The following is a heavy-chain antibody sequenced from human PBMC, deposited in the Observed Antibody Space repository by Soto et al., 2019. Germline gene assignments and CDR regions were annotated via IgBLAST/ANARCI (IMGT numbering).Heavy chain of an antibody. D-gene: IGHD3-22*01. Sequence: PSETLSLTCGVSGDSISNSHFYWAWIRHPPGEGLEWIGSIYHTGNAYYNPSLKSRVTISVDTSKNQFSLKVTSVTAADTALYYCARDYFDSSDYTTNWFDPWGQGTLVTVS. CDR2: IYHTGNA. J-gene: IGHJ5*02. CDR3: ARDYFDSSDYTTNWFDP. V-gene: IGHV4-39*01. CDR1: GDSISNSHFY.